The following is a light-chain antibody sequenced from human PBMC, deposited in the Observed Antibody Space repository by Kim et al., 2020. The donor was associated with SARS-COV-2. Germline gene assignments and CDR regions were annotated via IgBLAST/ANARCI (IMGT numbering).Light chain of an antibody. CDR2: DAS. V-gene: IGKV3-11*01. Sequence: EIVLTQSPATLSLSPGERATLSYRASQSVSSYLAWYQQKPGQAPRLLIYDASNRATGIPARFSGSGSVTDFTLTISSLEPEDFAVYYFQQRINWPPITFGQGTRLEIK. J-gene: IGKJ5*01. CDR1: QSVSSY. CDR3: QQRINWPPIT.